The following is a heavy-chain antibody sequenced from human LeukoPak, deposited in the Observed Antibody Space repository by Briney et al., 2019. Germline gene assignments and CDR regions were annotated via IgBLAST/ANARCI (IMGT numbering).Heavy chain of an antibody. Sequence: SGPALVKPTQTLTLTCTFSGFSLSTSGMRVSWIRQPPGKALEWLARIDWDDDKFCSTSLKTRLTISKDTSKNQVVLTMTNMDPVDTATYYCARMGATTSYDAFDIWGQGTMVTVSS. CDR2: IDWDDDK. D-gene: IGHD1-26*01. J-gene: IGHJ3*02. CDR1: GFSLSTSGMR. V-gene: IGHV2-70*04. CDR3: ARMGATTSYDAFDI.